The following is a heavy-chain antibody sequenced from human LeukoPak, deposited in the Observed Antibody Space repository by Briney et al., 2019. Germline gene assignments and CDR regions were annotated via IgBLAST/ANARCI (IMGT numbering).Heavy chain of an antibody. J-gene: IGHJ6*03. D-gene: IGHD5-18*01. Sequence: GGSLRLSCAASGFTFSSYLMSWVRQAPGKGLEWVANIKQDGSEKYYVDSVKGRFTISRDNAKNSLYLQMNSLRAEDTAVYYCARDYSYGYYYYYMDVWGKGTTVTVSS. V-gene: IGHV3-7*01. CDR2: IKQDGSEK. CDR3: ARDYSYGYYYYYMDV. CDR1: GFTFSSYL.